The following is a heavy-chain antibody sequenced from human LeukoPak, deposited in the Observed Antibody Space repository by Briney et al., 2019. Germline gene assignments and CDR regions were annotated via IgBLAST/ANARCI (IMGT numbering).Heavy chain of an antibody. CDR3: ASDLLRAYYDSSGYGTNDY. J-gene: IGHJ4*02. V-gene: IGHV3-23*01. CDR2: ISASGIST. D-gene: IGHD3-22*01. CDR1: GVTFRNFA. Sequence: GGSLRLSCAASGVTFRNFAMSWVRQAPGKGLEWVSTISASGISTYYADSVKGRFTISRDNAKNSLYLQMNSLRVEDTAVYYCASDLLRAYYDSSGYGTNDYWGQGTLVTVSS.